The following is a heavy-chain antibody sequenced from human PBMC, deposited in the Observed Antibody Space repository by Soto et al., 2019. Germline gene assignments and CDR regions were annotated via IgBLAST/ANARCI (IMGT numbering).Heavy chain of an antibody. D-gene: IGHD6-19*01. V-gene: IGHV4-4*02. J-gene: IGHJ6*02. CDR1: GGSISSSNW. Sequence: QVQLQESGPGLVKPSGTLSLTCAVSGGSISSSNWWSWVRQPPGKGLEWIGEIYHSGSTNYNPSLKSRVTISVDKSKNQFSLKLGSVTAADTAVYYCAREVGGAAAGLQQWLARNDGMDVWGRGTTVTVSS. CDR3: AREVGGAAAGLQQWLARNDGMDV. CDR2: IYHSGST.